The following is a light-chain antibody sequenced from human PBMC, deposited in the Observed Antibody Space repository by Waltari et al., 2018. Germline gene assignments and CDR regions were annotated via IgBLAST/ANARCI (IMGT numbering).Light chain of an antibody. J-gene: IGLJ3*02. CDR1: RSNIGTNA. V-gene: IGLV1-36*01. Sequence: QSVLTQPPSVSEAPRQRVPISCSGSRSNIGTNAVSWYQQFPGKAPKLLMYFDDLLPSGVSDRFSGSKSGTSASLAISGLQSEDEAVYYCAVWDDSLNGQVFGGGTKLTVL. CDR2: FDD. CDR3: AVWDDSLNGQV.